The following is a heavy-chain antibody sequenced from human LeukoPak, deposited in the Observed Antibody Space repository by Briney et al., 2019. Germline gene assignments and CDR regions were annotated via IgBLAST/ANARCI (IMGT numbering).Heavy chain of an antibody. D-gene: IGHD2-15*01. CDR1: GFTFDDYG. Sequence: PGGSLRLSCVASGFTFDDYGMSWVRQAPGKGLEWVSGINRNGASIGYADSVKGRFTISRDNAKNSLYLQMNSLRAEDTTLYYCVRGAPTYWSGGSCSSGDAFDIWGQGTMVTASS. CDR2: INRNGASI. J-gene: IGHJ3*02. V-gene: IGHV3-20*04. CDR3: VRGAPTYWSGGSCSSGDAFDI.